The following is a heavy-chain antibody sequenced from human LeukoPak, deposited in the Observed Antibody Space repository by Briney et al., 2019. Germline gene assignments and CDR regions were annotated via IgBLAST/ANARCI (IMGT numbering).Heavy chain of an antibody. CDR3: ASSLRTMVRGVIGYYYGMDV. D-gene: IGHD3-10*01. CDR2: INHSGST. Sequence: SETLSLTCAVYGGSFSGYYWSWIRQPPGKGLEWIGEINHSGSTNYNPSLKSRVTISVDTSKNQFSLKLSSVTAADTAVYYCASSLRTMVRGVIGYYYGMDVWGQGTTVTVSS. V-gene: IGHV4-34*01. CDR1: GGSFSGYY. J-gene: IGHJ6*02.